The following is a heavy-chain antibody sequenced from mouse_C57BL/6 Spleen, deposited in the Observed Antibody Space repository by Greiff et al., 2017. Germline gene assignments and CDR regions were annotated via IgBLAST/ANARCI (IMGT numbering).Heavy chain of an antibody. Sequence: VQLQQSGAELVKPGASVQISCKASGYAFRSYWMNWVKQRPGKGLEWIGQIYPGDGDTNYNGKFKGKDTLTAAKSSSTAYMQLSSLTSEDSAVYFCARCPDYYGSSPNWHKGYWVPGTTLTVSS. V-gene: IGHV1-80*01. D-gene: IGHD1-1*01. CDR3: ARCPDYYGSSPNWHKGY. CDR1: GYAFRSYW. J-gene: IGHJ2*01. CDR2: IYPGDGDT.